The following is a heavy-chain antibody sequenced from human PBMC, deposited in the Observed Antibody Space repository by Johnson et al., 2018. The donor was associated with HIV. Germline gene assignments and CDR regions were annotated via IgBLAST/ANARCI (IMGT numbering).Heavy chain of an antibody. CDR3: ARSDGEIVATILFDI. V-gene: IGHV3-30*14. CDR1: GFIFSSYS. J-gene: IGHJ3*02. Sequence: QVQLVESGGGLVQPGRSLRLSCAASGFIFSSYSMHWVRQAPGRGLAWVAVISYAGNSKYYANSVKDRFTISRDNSKNTLSLQMGSLRVEDMAVYYCARSDGEIVATILFDIWGQGTIVTVSS. D-gene: IGHD5-12*01. CDR2: ISYAGNSK.